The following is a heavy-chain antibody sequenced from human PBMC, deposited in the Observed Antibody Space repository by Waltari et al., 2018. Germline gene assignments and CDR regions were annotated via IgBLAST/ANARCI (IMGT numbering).Heavy chain of an antibody. CDR2: IYTSGST. D-gene: IGHD5-18*01. CDR3: ARDGYAYGMDV. V-gene: IGHV4-61*02. CDR1: GGSIRIGSYY. Sequence: QVQLQESGPGLVKPSQTLSLTCTVSGGSIRIGSYYCRWIRQPAGKGLEWIGRIYTSGSTNYNPSLKSRVTISVDTSKNQFSLKLSSVTAADTAVYYCARDGYAYGMDVWGQGTTVTVSS. J-gene: IGHJ6*02.